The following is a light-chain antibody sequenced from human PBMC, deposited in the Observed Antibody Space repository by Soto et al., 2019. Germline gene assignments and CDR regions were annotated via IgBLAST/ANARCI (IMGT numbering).Light chain of an antibody. CDR3: QQYNQWPIP. J-gene: IGKJ5*01. CDR2: GAF. Sequence: IVMTQTPDTLTVSPGEIATLSCRASQSAGTNLAWYQQKPGQAPRLLIHGAFTRATGIPARFSGSGSGTEFTLTISSLQSEDFAVFYCQQYNQWPIPFAQGTRLE. CDR1: QSAGTN. V-gene: IGKV3-15*01.